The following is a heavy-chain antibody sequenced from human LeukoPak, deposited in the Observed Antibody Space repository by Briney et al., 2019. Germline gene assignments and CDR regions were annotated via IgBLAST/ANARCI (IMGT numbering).Heavy chain of an antibody. D-gene: IGHD3-10*01. CDR2: IYHSGST. Sequence: SETLSLTCAVSGGSISSNNWWSWVRQPPGKGLEWIGEIYHSGSTNYNPSLKSRVTISVDKSKNQSSLELTSVTAADTAVYYCARGVVRGKNWFDPWGQGTLVTVSS. V-gene: IGHV4-4*02. CDR1: GGSISSNNW. CDR3: ARGVVRGKNWFDP. J-gene: IGHJ5*02.